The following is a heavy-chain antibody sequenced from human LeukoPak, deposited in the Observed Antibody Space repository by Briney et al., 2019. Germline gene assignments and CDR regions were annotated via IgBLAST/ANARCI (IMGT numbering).Heavy chain of an antibody. CDR3: AREDFHIVGATRGFDY. J-gene: IGHJ4*02. CDR1: GYTFTSYG. CDR2: ISAYNANT. Sequence: ASVKVSRKASGYTFTSYGISWVRQAPGQGLEWMGWISAYNANTDYAQKLQGRVTMTRDTSTSTVYMELSSLRSEDTAVYYCAREDFHIVGATRGFDYWGQGTLVTVSS. D-gene: IGHD1-26*01. V-gene: IGHV1-18*01.